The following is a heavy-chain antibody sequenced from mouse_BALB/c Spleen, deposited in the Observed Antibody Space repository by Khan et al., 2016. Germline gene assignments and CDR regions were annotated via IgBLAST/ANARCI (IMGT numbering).Heavy chain of an antibody. Sequence: EVQLQESGPGLVKPSQSLSLTCTVTGYSITSDYAWNWIRQFPGNKLEWMGYISYSGSTSYNPSLKSRISITRDTSKNQFFLQLNSVTTEDTATYYGARNGNRYERTGFAYWGQGTLVTVSA. D-gene: IGHD2-14*01. CDR3: ARNGNRYERTGFAY. J-gene: IGHJ3*01. CDR1: GYSITSDYA. V-gene: IGHV3-2*02. CDR2: ISYSGST.